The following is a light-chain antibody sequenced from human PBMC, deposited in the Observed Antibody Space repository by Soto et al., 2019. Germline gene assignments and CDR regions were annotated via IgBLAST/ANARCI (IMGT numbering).Light chain of an antibody. Sequence: EIVLTQSPGTLSLSPGERATLSCRASQSVSSSYLAWYQQKPGQAPRLLIYGASSRATGLPARFSGSGSGTDFTLPISRLAPEDFAVYYCQQYGSSPYTFGQGTKLEIK. V-gene: IGKV3-20*01. CDR2: GAS. J-gene: IGKJ2*01. CDR1: QSVSSSY. CDR3: QQYGSSPYT.